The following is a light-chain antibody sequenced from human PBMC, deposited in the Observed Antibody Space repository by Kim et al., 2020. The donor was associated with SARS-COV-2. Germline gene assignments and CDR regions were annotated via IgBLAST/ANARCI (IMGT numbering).Light chain of an antibody. Sequence: DIQMTKSPSSLSASVGDRVTITCQASQDISNYLNWYQQKPGKAPKVLIYDASKLETGVPSRFSGSGSGTDFTLTISSLQPEDIATYYCQQYDSFLFTFGGGTKVDIK. V-gene: IGKV1-33*01. CDR2: DAS. CDR1: QDISNY. CDR3: QQYDSFLFT. J-gene: IGKJ4*01.